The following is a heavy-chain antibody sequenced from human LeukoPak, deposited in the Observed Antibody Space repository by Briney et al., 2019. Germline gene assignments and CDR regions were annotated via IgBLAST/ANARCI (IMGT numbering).Heavy chain of an antibody. J-gene: IGHJ4*02. CDR2: IIPIFGTA. V-gene: IGHV1-69*13. Sequence: SVKVSCKASGGTFSSYAISWVRQAPGQGLEWMGGIIPIFGTANYAQKFQGRVTITADESTSTAYMELSSLRSEDTAVYYCASSIAVAGRRDYWGQGTLVTVSS. CDR3: ASSIAVAGRRDY. D-gene: IGHD6-19*01. CDR1: GGTFSSYA.